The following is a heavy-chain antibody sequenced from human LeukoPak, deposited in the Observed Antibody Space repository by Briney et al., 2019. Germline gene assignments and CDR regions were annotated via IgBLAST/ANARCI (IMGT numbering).Heavy chain of an antibody. V-gene: IGHV3-7*03. CDR1: GFTFSSYW. D-gene: IGHD6-19*01. CDR3: AGGRGWSSDY. Sequence: GGSLRLSCATSGFTFSSYWMNWVRQAPGKGLEWVANIEQDGSEKNYVDSVKGRFTISRDNAKNSLCLQMSSLRAEDTAVYYCAGGRGWSSDYWGQGTLVTVSS. J-gene: IGHJ4*02. CDR2: IEQDGSEK.